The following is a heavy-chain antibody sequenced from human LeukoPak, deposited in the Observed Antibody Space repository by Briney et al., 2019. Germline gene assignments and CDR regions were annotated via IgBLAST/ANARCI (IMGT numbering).Heavy chain of an antibody. CDR2: ISSSSSYI. D-gene: IGHD4-17*01. CDR1: GFTFSSYS. CDR3: AREISYGDYPSGDAFDN. Sequence: GGSLRLSCAASGFTFSSYSMNWVRQAPGKGLEWVSSISSSSSYIYYADSVKGRFTISRDNAKNSLYLQMNSLRAEDTAVYFWAREISYGDYPSGDAFDNWGQGTMVTVSS. V-gene: IGHV3-21*01. J-gene: IGHJ3*02.